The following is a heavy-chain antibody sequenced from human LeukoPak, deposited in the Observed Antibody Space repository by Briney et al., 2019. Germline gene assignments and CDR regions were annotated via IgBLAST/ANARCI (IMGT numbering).Heavy chain of an antibody. Sequence: SVKVSCKASGGTFSSYAISWVRQAPGQGLEWMGRIIPILGIANYAQKFQGRVTFTADKSTSTAYMELSSLRSEDTAVYYCARDSGTIFGVVIIPNWFDPWGQGTLVTVSS. V-gene: IGHV1-69*04. D-gene: IGHD3-3*01. J-gene: IGHJ5*02. CDR1: GGTFSSYA. CDR3: ARDSGTIFGVVIIPNWFDP. CDR2: IIPILGIA.